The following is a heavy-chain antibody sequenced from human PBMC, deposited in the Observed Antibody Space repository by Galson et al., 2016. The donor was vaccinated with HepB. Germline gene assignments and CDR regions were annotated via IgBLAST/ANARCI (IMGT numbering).Heavy chain of an antibody. D-gene: IGHD1-26*01. CDR3: ARDPSGNWEYFFDY. CDR2: TNVYGTGP. CDR1: GFTLAASS. V-gene: IGHV3-74*01. Sequence: SLRLSCAASGFTLAASSMHWVRQAPGKGLVWVARTNVYGTGPSYADSVKGRFTISRDNSKNTLYLQMNNLRVEDTAVYYCARDPSGNWEYFFDYWGQGTLVTVSS. J-gene: IGHJ4*02.